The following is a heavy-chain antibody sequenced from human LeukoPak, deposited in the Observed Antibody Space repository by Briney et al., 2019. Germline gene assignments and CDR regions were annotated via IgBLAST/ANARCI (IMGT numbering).Heavy chain of an antibody. J-gene: IGHJ4*02. D-gene: IGHD3-16*02. CDR3: ARGLLFGAIGGVIVLFDY. CDR1: GYTFTSYD. Sequence: ASVKVSCKASGYTFTSYDINWVRQATGQGLEWMGWMNPNSGNTGYAQKFQGRVTMTRNTSISTAYMELSSLRSEDTAVYYCARGLLFGAIGGVIVLFDYWGQGTLVTVSS. CDR2: MNPNSGNT. V-gene: IGHV1-8*01.